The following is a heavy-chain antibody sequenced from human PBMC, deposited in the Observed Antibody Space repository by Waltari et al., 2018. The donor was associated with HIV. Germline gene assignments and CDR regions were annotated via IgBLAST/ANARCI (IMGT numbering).Heavy chain of an antibody. Sequence: QVQLVQSVAEVKKPGSSVKVSCKASGGTFSSYVISWVRQAPGQGLEWMGGIIPTCGTTNYGPEFQGRVTITADESTSTAYMELSSLRSDDTAVYYCARGSYWRSGGSCLSRYLDLWGRGTLVTVAS. CDR2: IIPTCGTT. V-gene: IGHV1-69*01. D-gene: IGHD2-15*01. CDR1: GGTFSSYV. CDR3: ARGSYWRSGGSCLSRYLDL. J-gene: IGHJ2*01.